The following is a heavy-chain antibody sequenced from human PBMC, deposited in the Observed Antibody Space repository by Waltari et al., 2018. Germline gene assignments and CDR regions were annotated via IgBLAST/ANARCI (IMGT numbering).Heavy chain of an antibody. Sequence: QVQLQESGPGLVKPSETLSLTCTVSGGSISSYYWSWIRQPAGKGLEWIGRIYTSGSTNYNPSLKSRVTMSVDTSKNQFSLKLSSVTAADTAVYYCAGVPAARNTPYFQHWGQGTLVTVSS. J-gene: IGHJ1*01. D-gene: IGHD2-2*01. V-gene: IGHV4-4*07. CDR1: GGSISSYY. CDR3: AGVPAARNTPYFQH. CDR2: IYTSGST.